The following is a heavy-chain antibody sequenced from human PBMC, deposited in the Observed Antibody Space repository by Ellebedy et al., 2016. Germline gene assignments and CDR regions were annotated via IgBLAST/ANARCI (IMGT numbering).Heavy chain of an antibody. D-gene: IGHD2-2*02. V-gene: IGHV1-18*01. CDR1: GYTFTSYG. J-gene: IGHJ6*03. Sequence: ASVKVSXXASGYTFTSYGISWVRQAPGQGLEWMGWISAYNGNTNYAQKLQGRVTMTTDTSTSTAYMELRSLRSDDTAVYYCAREYCSSTSCYTGPYYYYYMDVWGKGTTVTVSS. CDR3: AREYCSSTSCYTGPYYYYYMDV. CDR2: ISAYNGNT.